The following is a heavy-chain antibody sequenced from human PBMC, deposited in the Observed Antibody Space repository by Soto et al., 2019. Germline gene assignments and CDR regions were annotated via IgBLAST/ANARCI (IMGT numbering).Heavy chain of an antibody. CDR2: INSDGAYT. Sequence: GGSLRLSCEVSGFNFRGFWMHWVRQVPGKGLIWVSRINSDGAYTYYADSVRGRFTISRDNAKNTLYLQIDSLTAEDTAVHYCAREAAIISALDWWGKGTLVTVSS. J-gene: IGHJ4*02. D-gene: IGHD6-25*01. CDR3: AREAAIISALDW. V-gene: IGHV3-74*01. CDR1: GFNFRGFW.